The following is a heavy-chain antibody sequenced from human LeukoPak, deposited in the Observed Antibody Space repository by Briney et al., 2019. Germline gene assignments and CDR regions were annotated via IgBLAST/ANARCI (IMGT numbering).Heavy chain of an antibody. CDR1: GFTFSRYA. CDR3: VRDFEWSFDT. J-gene: IGHJ4*02. V-gene: IGHV3-23*01. Sequence: NPGGSLRLSCAASGFTFSRYAMSWVRQGPGKGLEWVSAISGSGGSTYYADSVKGRFTIARDNSKNTLYLQMNSLRAEDTALYYCVRDFEWSFDTWAQGTLVTVSS. CDR2: ISGSGGST. D-gene: IGHD3-3*01.